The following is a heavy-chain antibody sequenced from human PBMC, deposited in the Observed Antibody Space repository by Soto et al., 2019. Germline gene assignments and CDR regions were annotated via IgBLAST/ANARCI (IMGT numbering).Heavy chain of an antibody. CDR3: ARLSSPTSYGMDV. CDR2: ISAYNGNT. D-gene: IGHD1-26*01. Sequence: GASVKVSCKSFGYTFTSYGFSWVRQAPGQGLEWMGWISAYNGNTNYAQKLQGQVTISADKSISTAYLQWSSLKASDTAMYYCARLSSPTSYGMDVWGQGTTVTVSS. CDR1: GYTFTSYG. J-gene: IGHJ6*02. V-gene: IGHV1-18*01.